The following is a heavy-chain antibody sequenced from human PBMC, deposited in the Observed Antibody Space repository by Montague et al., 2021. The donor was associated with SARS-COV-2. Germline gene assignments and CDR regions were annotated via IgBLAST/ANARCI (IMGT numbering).Heavy chain of an antibody. CDR2: INHSGST. CDR1: GGSFSGYY. D-gene: IGHD5-24*01. J-gene: IGHJ6*02. Sequence: SETLSLTCAVYGGSFSGYYWSWIRQPPGKGLEWIGEINHSGSTNYNPSLKSRVTISVDTSKNQFSLKLSSVTAADTAVYYCGRVSVEMATMGVYYYYGMDVWGQGTTVTVSS. CDR3: GRVSVEMATMGVYYYYGMDV. V-gene: IGHV4-34*01.